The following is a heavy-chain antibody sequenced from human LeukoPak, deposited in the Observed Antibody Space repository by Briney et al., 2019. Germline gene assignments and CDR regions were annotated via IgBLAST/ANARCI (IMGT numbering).Heavy chain of an antibody. V-gene: IGHV1-18*01. J-gene: IGHJ4*02. CDR3: ARDTGRTYYYDSSAYFDY. CDR2: ISAYNGNT. Sequence: ASVKVSCKASGYTFTSYGISWVRQAPGQGLEWMGWISAYNGNTNYAQKLQGRVTMTTDTSTSTAYMELRSLRSDDTAVYYCARDTGRTYYYDSSAYFDYWGQGTLVTVSS. CDR1: GYTFTSYG. D-gene: IGHD3-22*01.